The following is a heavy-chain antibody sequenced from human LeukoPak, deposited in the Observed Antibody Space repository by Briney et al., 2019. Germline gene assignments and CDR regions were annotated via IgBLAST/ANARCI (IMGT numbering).Heavy chain of an antibody. CDR1: GFTFSSYS. Sequence: GGSLRLSCAASGFTFSSYSMNWVRQAPGKGLEWVSYISSSSTIYYADSVKGRFTISRDNAKNSLYLQLNSLRVEDTAVYYCSRVRTCGGSCYHFDYWGQGTLVTVSS. V-gene: IGHV3-48*04. D-gene: IGHD2-15*01. CDR3: SRVRTCGGSCYHFDY. CDR2: ISSSSTI. J-gene: IGHJ4*02.